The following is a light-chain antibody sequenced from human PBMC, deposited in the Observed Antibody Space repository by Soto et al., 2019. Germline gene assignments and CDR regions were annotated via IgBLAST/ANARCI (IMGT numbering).Light chain of an antibody. CDR3: QQYGSSPPYT. J-gene: IGKJ2*01. CDR2: GAS. CDR1: QSVSSSY. V-gene: IGKV3-20*01. Sequence: EIVLTQSPGTLSLSPGERATLSCRASQSVSSSYLAWYQQKPGPAPRLLIYGASSRATGNRDRFSGSGSGTDFTRTISRLEPEDFAVYYCQQYGSSPPYTFGQGTKLEMK.